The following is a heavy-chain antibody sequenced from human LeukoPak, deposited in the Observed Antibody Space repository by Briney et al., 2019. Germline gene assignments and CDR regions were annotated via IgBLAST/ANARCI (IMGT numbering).Heavy chain of an antibody. CDR1: GGSIRTTYYY. Sequence: SETLSLTCNVSGGSIRTTYYYWGWLRQPPGKGLEWIGNIYYSGGTHYNPSLKSRVTISVDTSKNQFSLKLSSVTAADTAVYYCARHRLDIVVVPAASNWFDPWGQGTLVTVSS. CDR3: ARHRLDIVVVPAASNWFDP. D-gene: IGHD2-2*01. V-gene: IGHV4-39*01. J-gene: IGHJ5*02. CDR2: IYYSGGT.